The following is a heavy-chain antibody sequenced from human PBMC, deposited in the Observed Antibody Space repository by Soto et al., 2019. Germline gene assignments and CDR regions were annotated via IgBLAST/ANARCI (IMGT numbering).Heavy chain of an antibody. V-gene: IGHV3-23*01. CDR2: ISGSGGST. Sequence: GSLRLSCAASGFTFSSYAMSWVRQAPGKGLEWVSAISGSGGSTYYADSVKGRFTISRDNSKNTLYLQMNSLRAEDTAVYYCAKAPYYDFWSGLGYFDYWGQGTLVTVSS. D-gene: IGHD3-3*01. J-gene: IGHJ4*02. CDR1: GFTFSSYA. CDR3: AKAPYYDFWSGLGYFDY.